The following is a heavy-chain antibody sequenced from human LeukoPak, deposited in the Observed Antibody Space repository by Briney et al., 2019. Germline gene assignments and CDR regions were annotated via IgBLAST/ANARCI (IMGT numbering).Heavy chain of an antibody. D-gene: IGHD6-13*01. CDR3: ASRPLLSSAAAESPGAFDI. CDR2: IYPGDSDT. Sequence: GESLKISCKGSGYSFTSYWIGWVRQMPGKGPEWMGIIYPGDSDTRYSPSFQGQVTISADKSISTAYLQWSSLKASDTAMYYCASRPLLSSAAAESPGAFDIWGQGTMVTVSS. CDR1: GYSFTSYW. V-gene: IGHV5-51*01. J-gene: IGHJ3*02.